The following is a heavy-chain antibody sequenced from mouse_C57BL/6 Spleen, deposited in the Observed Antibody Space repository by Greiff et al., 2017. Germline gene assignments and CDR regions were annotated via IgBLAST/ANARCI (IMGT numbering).Heavy chain of an antibody. Sequence: EVKLVESGGGLVKPGGSLKLSCAASGFTFSSYAMSWVRQTPEKRLEWVATISDGGSYTYYPDNVKGRFTISRDNAKNNLYLQMSHLKSEDTAMYYCARVRGYGNYDAMDYWGQGTSVTVSS. D-gene: IGHD2-1*01. CDR3: ARVRGYGNYDAMDY. J-gene: IGHJ4*01. CDR2: ISDGGSYT. V-gene: IGHV5-4*03. CDR1: GFTFSSYA.